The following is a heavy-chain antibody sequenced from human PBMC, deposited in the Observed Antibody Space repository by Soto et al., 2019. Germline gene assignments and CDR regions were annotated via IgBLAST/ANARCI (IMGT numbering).Heavy chain of an antibody. CDR1: GYSFTSYW. J-gene: IGHJ4*02. CDR2: IYPGDSDT. CDR3: ARTFYYGSGSYLSADFDY. D-gene: IGHD3-10*01. Sequence: GESLKISCKGSGYSFTSYWIGWVRQMPGKGLEWMGIIYPGDSDTRYSPSFQGQVTISADKSISTAYLQWSSLKASDTAMYYCARTFYYGSGSYLSADFDYWGQGTLVTVSS. V-gene: IGHV5-51*01.